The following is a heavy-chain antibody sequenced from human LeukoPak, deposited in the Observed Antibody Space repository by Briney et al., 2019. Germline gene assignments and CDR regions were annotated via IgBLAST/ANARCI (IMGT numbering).Heavy chain of an antibody. CDR3: ARVKRGVVVIYYMDV. CDR2: INPNSGGT. D-gene: IGHD2-21*01. J-gene: IGHJ6*03. CDR1: GYTLTGYY. V-gene: IGHV1-2*02. Sequence: GASVKVSCKASGYTLTGYYMHWVRQAPGQGLEWMGWINPNSGGTNYAQKFQGRVTMTRDTSISTAYMELSRLRSDDTAVYYCARVKRGVVVIYYMDVWGKGTTVTVSS.